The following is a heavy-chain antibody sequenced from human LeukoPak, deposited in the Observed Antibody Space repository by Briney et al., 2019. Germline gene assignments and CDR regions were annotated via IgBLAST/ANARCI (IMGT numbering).Heavy chain of an antibody. CDR2: IIPIFGTA. CDR3: ARWGGGPYIWGSYRYADY. D-gene: IGHD3-16*02. V-gene: IGHV1-69*13. CDR1: GGTFSSYA. J-gene: IGHJ4*02. Sequence: GASVKVSCKASGGTFSSYAISWVRQAPGQGLEWMGGIIPIFGTANYAQKFQGRVTITADESTSTAYMELSSLRSEDTAVYYCARWGGGPYIWGSYRYADYWGQGTLVTVSS.